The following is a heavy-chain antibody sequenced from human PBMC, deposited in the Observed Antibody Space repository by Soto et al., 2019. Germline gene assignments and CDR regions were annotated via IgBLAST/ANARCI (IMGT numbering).Heavy chain of an antibody. CDR1: GFIFSDYW. Sequence: GGSLRLSCAASGFIFSDYWMSWVRQAPGKGPEWVANIKFDGSEKQYVDSVRGRFTISRDNSRNSLFLQMNSLRAGDTAVYYCVKDGGYCSSSTCYSPRNHYFDSWGQGTLVTVSS. J-gene: IGHJ4*02. CDR2: IKFDGSEK. V-gene: IGHV3-7*03. D-gene: IGHD2-2*01. CDR3: VKDGGYCSSSTCYSPRNHYFDS.